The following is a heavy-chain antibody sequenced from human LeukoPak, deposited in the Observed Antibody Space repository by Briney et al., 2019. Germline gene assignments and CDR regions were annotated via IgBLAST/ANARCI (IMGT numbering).Heavy chain of an antibody. CDR3: AREGKSTDFDY. D-gene: IGHD3-10*01. J-gene: IGHJ4*02. CDR2: ISYDGSNK. Sequence: GGSLRLSCAASEFTFSSYAMSRVRQAPGKGLEWVAVISYDGSNKYYADSVKGRFTISRDNAKNTLYLQMNSLRAEDTAVYYCAREGKSTDFDYWGQGTLVTVSS. CDR1: EFTFSSYA. V-gene: IGHV3-30-3*01.